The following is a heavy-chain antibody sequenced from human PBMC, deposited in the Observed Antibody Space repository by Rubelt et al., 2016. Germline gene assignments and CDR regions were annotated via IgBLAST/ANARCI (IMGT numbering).Heavy chain of an antibody. CDR2: ISRSGSTI. J-gene: IGHJ4*02. V-gene: IGHV3-11*04. Sequence: GRGLDWVSYISRSGSTIYSADSVKGRFTISRDNAKNSLYLQMNSLRAEDTAVYYCASDWDYGSGSSIRWGQGTLVTVSS. CDR3: ASDWDYGSGSSIR. D-gene: IGHD3-10*01.